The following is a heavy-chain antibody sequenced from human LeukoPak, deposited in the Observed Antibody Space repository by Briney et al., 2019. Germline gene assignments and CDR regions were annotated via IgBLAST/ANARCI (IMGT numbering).Heavy chain of an antibody. CDR1: GFTFSTYA. Sequence: PGGSLRLSCAASGFTFSTYAMSWVRPAPGKGLEWVSAVRGSGTDTYYADSVKGRFTISRDNSKNTLYLQMNSLRAEDTAIYYCAKTSRGNSGYDSPFHYWGQGTLVTVSS. J-gene: IGHJ4*02. D-gene: IGHD5-12*01. CDR2: VRGSGTDT. V-gene: IGHV3-23*01. CDR3: AKTSRGNSGYDSPFHY.